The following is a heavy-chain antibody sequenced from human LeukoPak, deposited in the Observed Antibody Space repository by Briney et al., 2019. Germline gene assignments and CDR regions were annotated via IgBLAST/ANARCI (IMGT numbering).Heavy chain of an antibody. D-gene: IGHD6-19*01. CDR1: GGTFSSYW. CDR2: ISGDGSRT. CDR3: AQQWLGPFDY. Sequence: GGSLRLSCAASGGTFSSYWMHWVRQAPGKGLVWVSRISGDGSRTDYADSVKGRFTISRDNAKNTLYLQMSSLRAEDTAVYYCAQQWLGPFDYWGQGTLVTVSS. V-gene: IGHV3-74*01. J-gene: IGHJ4*02.